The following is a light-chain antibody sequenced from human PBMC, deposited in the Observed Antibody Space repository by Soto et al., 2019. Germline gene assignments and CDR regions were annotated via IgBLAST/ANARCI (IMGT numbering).Light chain of an antibody. V-gene: IGLV2-23*02. CDR2: EVR. CDR3: CSYAGSNSVI. Sequence: QSVLTQPASVSGSPGQSITISCTGTSSDVGTYNLVSWYQQYPGKAPKLMIYEVRKRPSGITDRFSGSKSGNTASLTISGLQAEDEADYDGCSYAGSNSVIFGGGTKVTVL. J-gene: IGLJ2*01. CDR1: SSDVGTYNL.